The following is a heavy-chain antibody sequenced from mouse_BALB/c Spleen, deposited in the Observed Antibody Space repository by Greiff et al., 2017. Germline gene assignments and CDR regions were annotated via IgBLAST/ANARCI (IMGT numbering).Heavy chain of an antibody. V-gene: IGHV2-9*02. D-gene: IGHD1-1*01. J-gene: IGHJ4*01. CDR2: IWAGGST. CDR1: GFSLTSYG. CDR3: ARDNLLLRYAMDY. Sequence: VQLQESGPGLVAPSQSLSITCTVSGFSLTSYGVHWVRQPPGKGLEWLGVIWAGGSTNYNSALMSRLSISKDNSKSQVFLKMNSLQTDDTAMYYCARDNLLLRYAMDYWGQGTSVTAAS.